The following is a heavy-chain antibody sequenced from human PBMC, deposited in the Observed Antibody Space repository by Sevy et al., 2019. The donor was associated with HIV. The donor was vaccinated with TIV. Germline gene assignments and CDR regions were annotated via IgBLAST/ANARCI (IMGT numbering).Heavy chain of an antibody. D-gene: IGHD3-3*01. V-gene: IGHV3-23*01. CDR1: GFTFSSYA. CDR2: ISGSGGST. CDR3: AREGRLFGVVIPFDY. Sequence: GGSLRLSCAASGFTFSSYAMSWVRQAPGKGLEWVSAISGSGGSTYYAASVKGRFTISRDNSKNTLYLQMNSLRAEDTAVYYCAREGRLFGVVIPFDYWGQGTMVTVSS. J-gene: IGHJ4*02.